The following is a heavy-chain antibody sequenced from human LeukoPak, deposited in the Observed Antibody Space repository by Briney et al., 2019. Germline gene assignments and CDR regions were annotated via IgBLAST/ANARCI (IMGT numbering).Heavy chain of an antibody. J-gene: IGHJ3*02. CDR3: ARINYYDSRGYYTEPAFDI. Sequence: PSETLSLTCTVSGGSISSYYWSWIRQPPGKGLEWIGYIYYSGSTNYNPSLKSRVTISVDTSKNQFSLKLSSVTAADTAVSYCARINYYDSRGYYTEPAFDIWGQGTMVTVSS. V-gene: IGHV4-59*01. CDR2: IYYSGST. D-gene: IGHD3-22*01. CDR1: GGSISSYY.